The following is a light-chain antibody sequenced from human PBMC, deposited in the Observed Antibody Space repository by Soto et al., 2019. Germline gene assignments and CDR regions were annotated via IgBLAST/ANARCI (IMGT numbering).Light chain of an antibody. J-gene: IGKJ3*01. V-gene: IGKV2-28*01. CDR2: LTS. CDR3: MQDLQSPFT. CDR1: QSLLHSNGYKY. Sequence: DIVMTQSPLSLPVTPGEPASISCRSSQSLLHSNGYKYLNWYLQKQGQSPLLLIYLTSTRASGVPDRFSGSVSGTDFTLKISKVEAEDVGVYYCMQDLQSPFTFGPGTKVYIK.